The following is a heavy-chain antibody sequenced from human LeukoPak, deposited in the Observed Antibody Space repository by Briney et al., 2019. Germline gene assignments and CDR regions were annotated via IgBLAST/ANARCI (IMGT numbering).Heavy chain of an antibody. CDR3: ARDFDLPRGDCSSTSCYDDY. J-gene: IGHJ4*02. CDR1: GYTFTSYY. V-gene: IGHV1-46*01. D-gene: IGHD2-2*01. CDR2: INPSGGST. Sequence: ASVKVSCKASGYTFTSYYMHWVRQAPGQGLEWMGIINPSGGSTSYAQKSQGRVTMTRDTSTSTVYMELSSLRSEDTAVYYCARDFDLPRGDCSSTSCYDDYWGQGTLVTVSS.